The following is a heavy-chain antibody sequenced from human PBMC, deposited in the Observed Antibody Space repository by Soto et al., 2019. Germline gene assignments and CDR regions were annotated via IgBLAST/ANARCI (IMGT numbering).Heavy chain of an antibody. V-gene: IGHV4-30-4*01. CDR2: IHNSVCT. Sequence: ASEIMCDTWTVAGGSIISGCYYCSWIRQPPGKGLEWIAYIHNSVCTHYNPSLKSRVTISVDTSKNQFSLKLSSVTVADTAVYYCARSRYSGSYFFDYWGQGILVTVSS. CDR1: GGSIISGCYY. CDR3: ARSRYSGSYFFDY. J-gene: IGHJ4*02. D-gene: IGHD1-26*01.